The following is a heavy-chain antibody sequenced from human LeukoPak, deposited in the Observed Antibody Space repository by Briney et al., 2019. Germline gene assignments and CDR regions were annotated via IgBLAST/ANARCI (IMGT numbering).Heavy chain of an antibody. CDR3: ARVGDCFNQLQYMEV. D-gene: IGHD5-24*01. Sequence: AASVKVSCKASGGTFSSYAISWVRQAPGQGLEWMGGIIPIFGTANYAQKFQGRVTITTDESTSTAYMELSSLRSEDTAVYYCARVGDCFNQLQYMEVLGKGATGNVFS. J-gene: IGHJ6*03. V-gene: IGHV1-69*05. CDR1: GGTFSSYA. CDR2: IIPIFGTA.